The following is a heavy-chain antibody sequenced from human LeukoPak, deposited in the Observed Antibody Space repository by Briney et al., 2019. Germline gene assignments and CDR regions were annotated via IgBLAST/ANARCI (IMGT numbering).Heavy chain of an antibody. D-gene: IGHD3-3*01. CDR2: IKQDGSEQ. V-gene: IGHV3-7*01. CDR3: ARETVFGVVIPTYYFDY. CDR1: GFTFSSYW. Sequence: GGSLRLSCAASGFTFSSYWMSWVRQTPGKGLEWVANIKQDGSEQYYVDSVKGRFTISRDNAKNSLYLQMNSLRAEDTAVYYCARETVFGVVIPTYYFDYWGQGTLVTVSS. J-gene: IGHJ4*02.